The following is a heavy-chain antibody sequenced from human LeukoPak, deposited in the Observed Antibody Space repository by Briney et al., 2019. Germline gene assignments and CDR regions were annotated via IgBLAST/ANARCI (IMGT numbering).Heavy chain of an antibody. CDR2: IYPGDSDT. CDR1: GYSFTSYW. J-gene: IGHJ4*02. Sequence: AGESLKISCKGFGYSFTSYWIAWVRQMPGKGLEWMGIIYPGDSDTRYSPSFQGQVTISGDKSISTVYLQWSSLKASDTAMYYCARVDLYCSSTSRYSFDYWGQGTLVTVSS. CDR3: ARVDLYCSSTSRYSFDY. D-gene: IGHD2-2*01. V-gene: IGHV5-51*01.